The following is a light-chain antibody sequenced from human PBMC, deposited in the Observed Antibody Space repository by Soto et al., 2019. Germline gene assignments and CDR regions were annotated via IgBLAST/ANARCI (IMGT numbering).Light chain of an antibody. J-gene: IGLJ2*01. CDR2: RNN. CDR1: SCNIGSNY. V-gene: IGLV1-47*01. Sequence: QSVLTQPPSASGTPGQRVTISCSGSSCNIGSNYVFWYQHLPGTAPKLLIYRNNQRPSGVPDRFSGSKSGTSASLAISGLRSEDETDYYCAAWDDSLSGVVFGGGTKVTVL. CDR3: AAWDDSLSGVV.